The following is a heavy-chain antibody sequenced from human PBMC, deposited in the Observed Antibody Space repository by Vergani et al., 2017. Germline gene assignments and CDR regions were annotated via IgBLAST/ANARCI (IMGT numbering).Heavy chain of an antibody. V-gene: IGHV1-2*02. CDR3: ARGDSSGYHYYFDY. Sequence: QVQLVQSGAEVKQPGASVKVSCKASGYTFTGYYMHWVRQAAGQGLEWMGWINPNSGGTNYAQKIQGRVTMTRDTSISTAYMELSRLRSDDTAVYYCARGDSSGYHYYFDYWGQGTLVTVSS. CDR1: GYTFTGYY. D-gene: IGHD3-22*01. CDR2: INPNSGGT. J-gene: IGHJ4*02.